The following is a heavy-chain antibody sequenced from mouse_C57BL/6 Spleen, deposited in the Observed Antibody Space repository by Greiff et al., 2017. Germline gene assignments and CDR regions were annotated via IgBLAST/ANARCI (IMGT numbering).Heavy chain of an antibody. V-gene: IGHV1-63*01. Sequence: QVQLKESGAELVRPGPSVKMSCKASGYTFTNYWIGWAKPRPGHGLEWIGDVYPGGGYTNYNEKFKGKATLTADKSSSTAYMPFSILTSEDSAIYYCSRSVYYGSSGYFDYWGQGTTLTVSS. CDR2: VYPGGGYT. J-gene: IGHJ2*01. D-gene: IGHD1-1*01. CDR3: SRSVYYGSSGYFDY. CDR1: GYTFTNYW.